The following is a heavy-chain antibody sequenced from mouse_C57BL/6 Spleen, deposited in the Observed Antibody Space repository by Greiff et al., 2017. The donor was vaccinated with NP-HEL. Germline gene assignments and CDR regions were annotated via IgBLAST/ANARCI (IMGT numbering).Heavy chain of an antibody. D-gene: IGHD1-1*01. J-gene: IGHJ2*01. CDR2: INPNNGGT. CDR1: GYTFTDYN. Sequence: EVQLQQSGPELVKPGASVKMSCKASGYTFTDYNMHWVKQSHGKSLEWIGYINPNNGGTSYNQKFKGKATLTVNKSSSTAYMELRSLTSEESAVYYCAREGDYYGSSYRYWGQGTTLTGSS. CDR3: AREGDYYGSSYRY. V-gene: IGHV1-22*01.